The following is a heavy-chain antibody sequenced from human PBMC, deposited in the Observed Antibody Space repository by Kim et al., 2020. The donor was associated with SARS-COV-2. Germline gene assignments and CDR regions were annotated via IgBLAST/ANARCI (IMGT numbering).Heavy chain of an antibody. D-gene: IGHD3-16*01. V-gene: IGHV4-31*03. CDR2: IYYSGST. CDR3: ARDRGGAARDAFDI. CDR1: GGSISSGGYY. J-gene: IGHJ3*02. Sequence: SETLSLTCTVSGGSISSGGYYWSWIRQHPGKGLEWIGYIYYSGSTYYNPSLKSRVTISVDTSKNQFSLKLSSVTAADTAVYYCARDRGGAARDAFDIWGQGTMVTVSS.